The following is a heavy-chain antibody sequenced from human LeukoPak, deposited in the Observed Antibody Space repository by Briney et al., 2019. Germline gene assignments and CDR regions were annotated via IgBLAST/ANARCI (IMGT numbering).Heavy chain of an antibody. V-gene: IGHV4-34*01. CDR1: GGSFSGYY. CDR3: ARGRNSSGLDY. D-gene: IGHD6-19*01. J-gene: IGHJ4*02. CDR2: INHSGST. Sequence: PSETLSLTCAVYGGSFSGYYWSWIRQPPGKGLEWIGEINHSGSTNYNPSLKSRVTISVDTSKNQFSLKLSSVTAADTAVYYCARGRNSSGLDYWGQGTLVTASS.